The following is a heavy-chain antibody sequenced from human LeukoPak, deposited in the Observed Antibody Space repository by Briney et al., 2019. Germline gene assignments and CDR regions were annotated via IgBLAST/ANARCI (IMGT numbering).Heavy chain of an antibody. J-gene: IGHJ4*02. D-gene: IGHD3-10*01. CDR3: ARDKLEYYYGSS. Sequence: ASVKVSCKASGGTFSSYAINWVRQAPGQGLEWMGGIIPIFGTANYAQKFQGRVTITADESTSTAYMELSSLRSEDTAVYYCARDKLEYYYGSSWGQGTLVTVSS. CDR1: GGTFSSYA. CDR2: IIPIFGTA. V-gene: IGHV1-69*13.